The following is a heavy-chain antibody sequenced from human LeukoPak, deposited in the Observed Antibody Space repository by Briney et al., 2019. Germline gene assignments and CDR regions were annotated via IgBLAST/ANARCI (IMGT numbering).Heavy chain of an antibody. CDR1: GYTFTSYG. CDR2: ISAYNGNT. D-gene: IGHD3-3*01. CDR3: ARAVEVTIFGVVISGRNYMDV. Sequence: ASVKVSCKASGYTFTSYGISWVRQAPGQGLEWMGWISAYNGNTNYAQKLQGRVTMTTDTSTSTACMELRSLRSDDTAVYYCARAVEVTIFGVVISGRNYMDVWGKGTTVTVSS. V-gene: IGHV1-18*01. J-gene: IGHJ6*03.